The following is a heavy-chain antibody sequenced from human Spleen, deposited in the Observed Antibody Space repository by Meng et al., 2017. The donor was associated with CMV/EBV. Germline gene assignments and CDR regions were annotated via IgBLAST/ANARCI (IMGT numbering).Heavy chain of an antibody. CDR3: TRDSSRTGFDH. CDR1: GYSFTSYG. Sequence: SCKASGYSFTSYGINWVRQAPGQGLEWMGGISGYNGGTNYAQNLQGRVTMTTDTSTSTVYMDLRSLRSDDTAVYYCTRDSSRTGFDHWGQGTLVTVSS. D-gene: IGHD3/OR15-3a*01. J-gene: IGHJ4*02. CDR2: ISGYNGGT. V-gene: IGHV1-18*01.